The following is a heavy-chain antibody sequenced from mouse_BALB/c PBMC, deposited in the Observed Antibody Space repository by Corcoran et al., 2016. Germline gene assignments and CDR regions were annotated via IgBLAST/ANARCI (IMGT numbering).Heavy chain of an antibody. CDR1: GYSFTGYY. V-gene: IGHV1S34*01. CDR3: ARLYPGIAMYY. Sequence: LVKTGASVKISCKASGYSFTGYYMHWVKQSNGKSLEWIGYISCYNGATSYNQKFKGKATFTVDTSSSTAYMQFNSLTSEDSEVYYCARLYPGIAMYYWGQGTSVTVSS. CDR2: ISCYNGAT. J-gene: IGHJ4*01.